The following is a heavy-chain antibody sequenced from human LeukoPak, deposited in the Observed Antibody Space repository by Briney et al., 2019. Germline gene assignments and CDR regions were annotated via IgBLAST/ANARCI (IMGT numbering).Heavy chain of an antibody. CDR1: GFTFSSYG. V-gene: IGHV3-30*03. CDR2: ISYDGSNK. D-gene: IGHD3-16*02. J-gene: IGHJ4*02. Sequence: GGSLRLSCAASGFTFSSYGMHWVRQAPGKGLEWVAVISYDGSNKYYADSVKGRFTISRDNSKNTLYLQMNSLRAEDTAVYYCARVRTFGGVIVHELKKFDYWGQGTLVTVSS. CDR3: ARVRTFGGVIVHELKKFDY.